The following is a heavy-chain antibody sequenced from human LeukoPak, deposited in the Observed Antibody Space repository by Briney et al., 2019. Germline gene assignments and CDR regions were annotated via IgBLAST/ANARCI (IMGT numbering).Heavy chain of an antibody. CDR1: GGSFNSYF. D-gene: IGHD3-9*01. Sequence: PSETLSLTCAVYGGSFNSYFWSWIRQRPGEGLEWIGDINHSGTINYNPSLKSRVTISIDASENQFSLKPSSVTAADTAVYYCARGYYDVLTGHPKNFDYWGQGTLVTVSS. CDR2: INHSGTI. J-gene: IGHJ4*02. V-gene: IGHV4-34*01. CDR3: ARGYYDVLTGHPKNFDY.